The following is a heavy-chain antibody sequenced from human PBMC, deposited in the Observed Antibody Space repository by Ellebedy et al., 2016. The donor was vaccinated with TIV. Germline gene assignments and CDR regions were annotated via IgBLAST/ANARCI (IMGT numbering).Heavy chain of an antibody. V-gene: IGHV1-69*13. Sequence: ASVKVSCKASGGTFSSYAISWVRQAPGQGLEWMGGIIPIFGTANYAQKFQGRVTITADESTSTAYMELSSLRSDDTAVYYCARDGAGWELLPFDYWGQGTLVTVSS. CDR1: GGTFSSYA. D-gene: IGHD1-26*01. CDR2: IIPIFGTA. CDR3: ARDGAGWELLPFDY. J-gene: IGHJ4*02.